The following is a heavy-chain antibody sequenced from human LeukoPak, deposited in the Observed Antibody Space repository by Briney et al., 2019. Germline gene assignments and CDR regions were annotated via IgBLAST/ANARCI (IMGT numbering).Heavy chain of an antibody. Sequence: SETLSLTCTVSGGSISSYYWSWLRQPPGKGLEWIGYIYYSGSTNYNPSLKSRVTISVDTSKNQFSLKLSSVTAADTAVYYCARAPPWAAAGTVYYYYYMDVWGKGTTVTVSS. CDR2: IYYSGST. V-gene: IGHV4-59*01. CDR3: ARAPPWAAAGTVYYYYYMDV. D-gene: IGHD6-13*01. J-gene: IGHJ6*03. CDR1: GGSISSYY.